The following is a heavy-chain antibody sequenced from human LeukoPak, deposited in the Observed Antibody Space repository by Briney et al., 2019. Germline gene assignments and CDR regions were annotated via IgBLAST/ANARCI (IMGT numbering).Heavy chain of an antibody. Sequence: SVKVSCKASGGTFSSYAISWVRQAPGQGLEWMGGIIPIFGTANYAQKFQGRVTITADESTSTAYMELSSLRSEDTAVHYCAVGYCSSTSCYTVDYWGQGTLVTVSS. J-gene: IGHJ4*02. V-gene: IGHV1-69*13. CDR3: AVGYCSSTSCYTVDY. D-gene: IGHD2-2*02. CDR2: IIPIFGTA. CDR1: GGTFSSYA.